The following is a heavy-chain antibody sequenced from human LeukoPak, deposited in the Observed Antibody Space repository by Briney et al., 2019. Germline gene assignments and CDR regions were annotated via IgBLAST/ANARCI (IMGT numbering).Heavy chain of an antibody. CDR3: ARGRFLEWLLDAFDI. CDR1: GYTFTSYD. Sequence: ASVKVSCKASGYTFTSYDINWVRQATGQGLEWMGWMNPNSGNTGYAQKLQGRVTMTRNTSISTAYMELSSLRSEDTAVYYCARGRFLEWLLDAFDIWGQGTMVTVSS. V-gene: IGHV1-8*01. J-gene: IGHJ3*02. CDR2: MNPNSGNT. D-gene: IGHD3-3*01.